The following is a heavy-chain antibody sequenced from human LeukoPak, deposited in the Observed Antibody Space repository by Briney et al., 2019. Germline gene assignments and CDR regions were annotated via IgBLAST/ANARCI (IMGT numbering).Heavy chain of an antibody. D-gene: IGHD3-10*01. V-gene: IGHV4-34*01. CDR1: GGSFSGYY. CDR3: ARIDAMVRGDNDAFDI. CDR2: INHSGST. Sequence: SETLSLTCAVYGGSFSGYYWSWIRQPPGKGLEWIGEINHSGSTNYNPSLKSRVTISVDTSKNQFSLKLSSVTAADTAVYYCARIDAMVRGDNDAFDIWGQGTMVTVPS. J-gene: IGHJ3*02.